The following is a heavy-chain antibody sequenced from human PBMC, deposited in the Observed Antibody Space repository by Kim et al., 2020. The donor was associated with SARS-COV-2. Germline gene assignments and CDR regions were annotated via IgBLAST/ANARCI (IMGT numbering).Heavy chain of an antibody. CDR1: GFTFSSYE. CDR3: ATIMAMLYGSGSYYGDY. D-gene: IGHD3-10*01. Sequence: GGSLRLSCAASGFTFSSYEMNWVRQAPGKGLEWVSYISSSGSTIYYADSVKGRFTISRDNAKNSLYLQMNSLRAEDTAVYYCATIMAMLYGSGSYYGDYWGQGTLVTVSS. V-gene: IGHV3-48*03. CDR2: ISSSGSTI. J-gene: IGHJ4*02.